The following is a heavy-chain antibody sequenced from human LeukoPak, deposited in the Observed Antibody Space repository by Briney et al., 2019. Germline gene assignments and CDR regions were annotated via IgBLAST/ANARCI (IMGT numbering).Heavy chain of an antibody. J-gene: IGHJ4*02. D-gene: IGHD2-2*01. CDR3: ARGCGRASCPYYFDY. Sequence: PGGSLRLSCAASGFTLSSSAMNWVRQAPGKGLEWVSSINNVGSHIYYAGSVKGRFTISRDNTKNSLYLQMNSLRAEDTAVYYCARGCGRASCPYYFDYWGQGTLVTVSS. V-gene: IGHV3-21*01. CDR2: INNVGSHI. CDR1: GFTLSSSA.